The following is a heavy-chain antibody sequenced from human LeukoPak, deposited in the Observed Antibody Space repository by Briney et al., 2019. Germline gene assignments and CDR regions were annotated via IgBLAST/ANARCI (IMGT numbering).Heavy chain of an antibody. CDR2: ISAYNGNT. D-gene: IGHD3-22*01. CDR3: ARVYPITMIVGEGYWFDP. V-gene: IGHV1-18*01. Sequence: ASVKVSCKASGYTFTSYGISWVRQAPGQGLEWMGWISAYNGNTNYAQKFQGRVTITADKSTSTAYMELSSLRSEDTAVYYCARVYPITMIVGEGYWFDPWGQGTLVTVSS. CDR1: GYTFTSYG. J-gene: IGHJ5*02.